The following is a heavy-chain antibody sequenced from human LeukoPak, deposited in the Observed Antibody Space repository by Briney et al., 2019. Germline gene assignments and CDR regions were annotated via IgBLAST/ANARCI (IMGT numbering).Heavy chain of an antibody. J-gene: IGHJ6*03. CDR3: ARAYCSSTSCYSYYYYMDV. Sequence: ASVKVSCKASGYTFTGCYIHWVRQAPGQGLEWMGWINPNSGGTNYAQKFQGRVTMTRDTSISTAYMELSRLRSDDTAVYYCARAYCSSTSCYSYYYYMDVWGKGTTVTVSS. D-gene: IGHD2-2*02. CDR1: GYTFTGCY. CDR2: INPNSGGT. V-gene: IGHV1-2*02.